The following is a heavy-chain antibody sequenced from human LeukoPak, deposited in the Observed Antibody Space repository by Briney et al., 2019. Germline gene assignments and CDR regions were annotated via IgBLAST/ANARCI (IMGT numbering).Heavy chain of an antibody. CDR3: ARETLAVSIDY. J-gene: IGHJ4*02. CDR1: GGSISSGSYY. CDR2: IYTSGST. Sequence: NPSETLSLTCTVSGGSISSGSYYWSWIRQPAGKGPEWIGRIYTSGSTNYNPSLKSRVTISVDTSKNQFSLKLSSVTAADTAVYYCARETLAVSIDYWGQGTLVTVSS. D-gene: IGHD6-19*01. V-gene: IGHV4-61*02.